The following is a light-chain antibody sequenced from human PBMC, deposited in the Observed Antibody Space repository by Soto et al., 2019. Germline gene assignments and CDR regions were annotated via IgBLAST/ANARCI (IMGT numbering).Light chain of an antibody. CDR3: QQYNNWPRT. CDR2: GAS. V-gene: IGKV3-15*01. CDR1: QSVSSSY. J-gene: IGKJ1*01. Sequence: EIVLTQSPGTLSLSPGERATLSCRASQSVSSSYLAWYQQKPGLAPRLLIYGASTRATGIPARFSGSGSGTEFTLTISSLQSEDFAVYYCQQYNNWPRTFGQGTKVDI.